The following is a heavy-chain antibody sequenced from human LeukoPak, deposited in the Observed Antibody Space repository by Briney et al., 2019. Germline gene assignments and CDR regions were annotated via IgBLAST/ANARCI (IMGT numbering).Heavy chain of an antibody. D-gene: IGHD3-10*01. CDR2: ISAYNGNT. Sequence: GASVKVSCKASGYTFTGYYMHWVRQAPGQGLEWMGWISAYNGNTNYAQKLQGRVTMTTDTSTSTAYMELRSLRSDDTAVYYCARDYYGSGSYEDYWGQGTLVTVSS. CDR3: ARDYYGSGSYEDY. CDR1: GYTFTGYY. V-gene: IGHV1-18*04. J-gene: IGHJ4*02.